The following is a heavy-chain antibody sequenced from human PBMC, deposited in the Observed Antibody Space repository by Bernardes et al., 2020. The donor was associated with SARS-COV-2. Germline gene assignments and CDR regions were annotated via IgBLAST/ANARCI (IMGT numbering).Heavy chain of an antibody. D-gene: IGHD3-9*01. CDR3: ARDRVDIVTADYRYYYGMDV. V-gene: IGHV3-21*01. J-gene: IGHJ6*02. Sequence: GGSLRLSCAASGFTFRAYSMRWVRQAPGKGLEWVSSISSSSTYIYYADSMKGRFTISRDNAKNSLYLQMNTLRVEDTAVYYCARDRVDIVTADYRYYYGMDVLGHGTTVTVSS. CDR1: GFTFRAYS. CDR2: ISSSSTYI.